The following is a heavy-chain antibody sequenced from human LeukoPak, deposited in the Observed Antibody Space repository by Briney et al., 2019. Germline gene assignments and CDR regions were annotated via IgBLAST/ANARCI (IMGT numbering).Heavy chain of an antibody. J-gene: IGHJ6*02. D-gene: IGHD2-2*02. CDR3: ARVHIPPLYYYYYGMDV. CDR2: IIPILGIA. V-gene: IGHV1-69*04. CDR1: GGTFSSYA. Sequence: SVKVSCKASGGTFSSYAISWVRQAPGQGLEWMGRIIPILGIANYAQKFQGRVTITADKSTSTAYMELSSLRSEDTAVYYCARVHIPPLYYYYYGMDVWGQGTTVTVSS.